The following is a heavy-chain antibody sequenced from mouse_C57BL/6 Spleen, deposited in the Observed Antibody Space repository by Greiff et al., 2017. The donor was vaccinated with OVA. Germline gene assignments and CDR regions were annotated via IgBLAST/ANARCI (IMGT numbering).Heavy chain of an antibody. CDR1: GFTFSSSA. J-gene: IGHJ2*01. D-gene: IGHD1-1*01. CDR3: ARSYGSSYFDY. CDR2: ISDGGSYT. Sequence: GQVVESGGGLVKPGGSLKLSCAASGFTFSSSAMSWVRQTPEKRLEWVATISDGGSYTYYPDNVKGRFTISRDNAKNNLYLQMSHLKSENTAMYYCARSYGSSYFDYWGQGTTLTVSS. V-gene: IGHV5-4*01.